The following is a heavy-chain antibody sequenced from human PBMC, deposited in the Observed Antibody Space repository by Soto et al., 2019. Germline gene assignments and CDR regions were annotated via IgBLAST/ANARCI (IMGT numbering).Heavy chain of an antibody. D-gene: IGHD4-17*01. Sequence: SETLSLTCTVSGGSISNYYWSWIRHPPGKKLEWIGYIYYSGSINYNHSLKSRVTISVDTSKNQFSLKLYSVTTADTAMYYCARLPWADYGGIFDPWGQGTLVTVSS. CDR1: GGSISNYY. CDR2: IYYSGSI. J-gene: IGHJ5*02. CDR3: ARLPWADYGGIFDP. V-gene: IGHV4-59*01.